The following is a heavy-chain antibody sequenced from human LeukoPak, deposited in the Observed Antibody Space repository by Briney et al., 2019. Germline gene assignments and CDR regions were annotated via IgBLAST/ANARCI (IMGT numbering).Heavy chain of an antibody. CDR1: GYTFTSYY. Sequence: ASVKVSCKASGYTFTSYYLHWMRHPHGPGQEWMGIINTSGDSTSYAQKFQGRVTMTRDMSTSTVYMELSRLISEDTAVYDCARGDFDYWGQGTLVTVSS. J-gene: IGHJ4*02. V-gene: IGHV1-46*01. CDR2: INTSGDST. CDR3: ARGDFDY.